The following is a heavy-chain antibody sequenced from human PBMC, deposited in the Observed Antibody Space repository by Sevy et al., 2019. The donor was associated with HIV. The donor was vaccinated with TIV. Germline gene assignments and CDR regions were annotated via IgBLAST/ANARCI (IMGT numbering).Heavy chain of an antibody. CDR3: ARDRRNYGGQYFDY. CDR1: EFTFSDYY. D-gene: IGHD4-17*01. J-gene: IGHJ4*02. V-gene: IGHV3-11*06. CDR2: ISSGTTYT. Sequence: GGSLRLSCAASEFTFSDYYMSWIRQAPGKGLEWISFISSGTTYTKYADSVRGRFTISRDNSKNSLFLQMNSLRGDDTAIYYCARDRRNYGGQYFDYWGQGTLVTVSS.